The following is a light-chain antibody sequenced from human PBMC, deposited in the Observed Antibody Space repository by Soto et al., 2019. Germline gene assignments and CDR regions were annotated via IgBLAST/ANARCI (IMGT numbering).Light chain of an antibody. V-gene: IGKV3-20*01. J-gene: IGKJ1*01. CDR2: GAS. CDR3: QQYGNSPKWT. Sequence: EIVLTQSPGTLYLSPGERATLACRASQSVSSNYLAWYQQKPGQAPRLLIFGASDRATGIPDRFSGNGSGTDFTLTITRLESEDSAVYYCQQYGNSPKWTFGHGTKVEIK. CDR1: QSVSSNY.